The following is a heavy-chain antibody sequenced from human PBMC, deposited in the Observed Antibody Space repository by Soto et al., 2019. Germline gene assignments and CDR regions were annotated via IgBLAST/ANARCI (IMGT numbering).Heavy chain of an antibody. Sequence: PGESLKISCKGSGYTFNTYWIAWVRQMPGKGLEWTGIIYPGDSDTKYSPSFQGQVTFSADKSISTAYLQWSSLKASDTAMYYCARHLDYGDYLWGYWGQGTLVTVSS. D-gene: IGHD4-17*01. CDR2: IYPGDSDT. CDR3: ARHLDYGDYLWGY. CDR1: GYTFNTYW. V-gene: IGHV5-51*01. J-gene: IGHJ4*02.